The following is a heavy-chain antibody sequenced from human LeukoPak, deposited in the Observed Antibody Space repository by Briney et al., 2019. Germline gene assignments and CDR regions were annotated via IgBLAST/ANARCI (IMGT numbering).Heavy chain of an antibody. Sequence: SQTLSLTCAISGDSVSSNSAAWNWIRQSPSRGLEWLGRTYYRSKWYNDYAVSVKSRITINPDTSKNQFSLQLNSVTPEDTAVYYCAREFQSSSWGGEYFQHWGQGTLVTVSS. D-gene: IGHD6-13*01. CDR3: AREFQSSSWGGEYFQH. CDR2: TYYRSKWYN. CDR1: GDSVSSNSAA. V-gene: IGHV6-1*01. J-gene: IGHJ1*01.